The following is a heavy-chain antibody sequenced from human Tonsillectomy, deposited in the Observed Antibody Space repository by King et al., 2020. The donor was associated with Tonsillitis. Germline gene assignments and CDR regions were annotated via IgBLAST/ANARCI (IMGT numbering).Heavy chain of an antibody. Sequence: VQLVESGGGLVQPGGSLRLSCAASGFTFSTYWMSWVRQAPGKGLEWVANIKEDGGEKYYVDSVKGRFTISRDNAKNSLDLQMNSLRAEDTAVYYCASLRGYSGHDPFDYWGQGPLVTVSS. V-gene: IGHV3-7*01. CDR2: IKEDGGEK. J-gene: IGHJ4*02. D-gene: IGHD5-12*01. CDR3: ASLRGYSGHDPFDY. CDR1: GFTFSTYW.